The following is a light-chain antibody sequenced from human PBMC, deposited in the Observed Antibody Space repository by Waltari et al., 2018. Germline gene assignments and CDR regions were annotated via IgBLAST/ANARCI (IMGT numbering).Light chain of an antibody. CDR3: QQYGSSPRYT. CDR2: GAS. J-gene: IGKJ2*01. CDR1: QSVTSTY. Sequence: EIVLTQSPGTLSLSPGETAALSCRASQSVTSTYLAWYQQKPGQAPRLLIFGASSRAAGTPDRFSGSGSGTDFTLTISRLDPEDFAVYYCQQYGSSPRYTFGQGTKLEIK. V-gene: IGKV3-20*01.